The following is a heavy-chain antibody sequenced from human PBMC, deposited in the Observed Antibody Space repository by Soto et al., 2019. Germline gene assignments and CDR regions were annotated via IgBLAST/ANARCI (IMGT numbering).Heavy chain of an antibody. CDR3: ARGLRDCTNGVCYFYWFDP. D-gene: IGHD2-8*01. V-gene: IGHV1-8*01. CDR2: MNPNSDNT. Sequence: GASVKVSCKASGYTFTSYDINWVRQATGQGLEWIGWMNPNSDNTGYAQKFQGRVTMTRNTSISTAYMELSSLRSEDTAVYYCARGLRDCTNGVCYFYWFDPWGQGTLVTVSS. CDR1: GYTFTSYD. J-gene: IGHJ5*02.